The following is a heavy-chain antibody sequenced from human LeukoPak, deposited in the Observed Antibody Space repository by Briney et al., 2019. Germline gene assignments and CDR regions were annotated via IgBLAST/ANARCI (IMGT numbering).Heavy chain of an antibody. CDR2: IIGSGDTT. D-gene: IGHD3-16*01. Sequence: GGSLRLSCAASGFTFSGYAMSWVRQAPGKGLEWVSAIIGSGDTTYYAASVKGRLTISRDNSKNTLYLQMNSLRAEDTAVYYCAKVTGGDMITYGGLDYWGQGILVTVSS. V-gene: IGHV3-23*01. J-gene: IGHJ4*02. CDR3: AKVTGGDMITYGGLDY. CDR1: GFTFSGYA.